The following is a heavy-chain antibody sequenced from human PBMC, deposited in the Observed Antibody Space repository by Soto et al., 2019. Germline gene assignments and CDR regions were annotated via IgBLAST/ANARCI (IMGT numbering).Heavy chain of an antibody. CDR3: ARAPNAYYDY. Sequence: GGSLRLSCASSGVTFSSYWMHWVRQAPGKGLVWVSRINSDGSTTSYADSVKGRFTISRDNAKNTLFLQMNNLRAEDTAVYYCARAPNAYYDYWGQGTLVTVSS. CDR1: GVTFSSYW. J-gene: IGHJ4*02. V-gene: IGHV3-74*01. CDR2: INSDGSTT. D-gene: IGHD3-16*01.